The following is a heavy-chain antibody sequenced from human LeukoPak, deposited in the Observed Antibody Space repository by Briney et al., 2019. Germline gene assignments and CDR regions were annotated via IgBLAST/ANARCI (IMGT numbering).Heavy chain of an antibody. J-gene: IGHJ4*02. Sequence: GGSLRLSCAAPGFTFSSYSMNWVRQAPGKGLEWVSSISSSSSYIYYADSVKGRFTISRDNSKNTLYLQMNSLRAEDTAVYYCAKETYRNFDYWGQGTLVTVSS. CDR1: GFTFSSYS. CDR2: ISSSSSYI. CDR3: AKETYRNFDY. D-gene: IGHD5-18*01. V-gene: IGHV3-21*04.